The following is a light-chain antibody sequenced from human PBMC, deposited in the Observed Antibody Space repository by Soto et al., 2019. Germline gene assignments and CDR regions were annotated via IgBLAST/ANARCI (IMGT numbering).Light chain of an antibody. V-gene: IGLV2-14*01. CDR1: MRDVGAFDY. CDR2: EVF. Sequence: QSALTQPASVSGSAGQSITISCSGTMRDVGAFDYVSWYQQHPGKAPKLIIFEVFNRPSGVSTRFSGSKSGSTASLTISGLQAEDEADYFCSSYTTNNAHVFGGGTKLTVL. CDR3: SSYTTNNAHV. J-gene: IGLJ2*01.